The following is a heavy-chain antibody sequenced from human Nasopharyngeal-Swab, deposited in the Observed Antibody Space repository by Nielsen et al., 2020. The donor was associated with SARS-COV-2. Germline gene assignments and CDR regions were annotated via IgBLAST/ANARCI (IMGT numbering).Heavy chain of an antibody. V-gene: IGHV3-74*01. Sequence: GGSLGFSCEVSGLTFSDSWMHWVRQAPGKGLVWVSRINSDGSRTGYADSVKGRFTISRDSAKNTVYLQMNSLRAEDTAVYYCARDFDKTGDWGQGTLVTVSS. D-gene: IGHD7-27*01. CDR2: INSDGSRT. J-gene: IGHJ4*02. CDR3: ARDFDKTGD. CDR1: GLTFSDSW.